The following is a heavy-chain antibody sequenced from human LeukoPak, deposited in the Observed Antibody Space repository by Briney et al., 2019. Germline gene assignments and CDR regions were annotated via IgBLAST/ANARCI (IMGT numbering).Heavy chain of an antibody. CDR2: INPNSGGT. Sequence: GASVKVSCKASGYTFTGYYTHWVRQAPGQGLEWMGWINPNSGGTNYAQKFQGRVTMTRDTSISTAYMELSRLRSDDTAVYYCASCYGGSCYSFDYWGQGTLVTVSS. J-gene: IGHJ4*02. CDR1: GYTFTGYY. V-gene: IGHV1-2*02. CDR3: ASCYGGSCYSFDY. D-gene: IGHD2-15*01.